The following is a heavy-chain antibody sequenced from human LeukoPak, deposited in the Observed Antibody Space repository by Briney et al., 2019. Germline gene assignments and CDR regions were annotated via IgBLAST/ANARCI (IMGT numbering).Heavy chain of an antibody. V-gene: IGHV3-48*03. J-gene: IGHJ4*02. CDR2: ISSSDGTI. D-gene: IGHD1-26*01. CDR3: ARSMIVGATRSGYFNS. Sequence: PGGSLRLSCAASGFTFSSYEMNWVRQAPGKGLEWVSYISSSDGTIYYADSVKGRFTISRDNAKNSLFLQMNSLRAEVTAVYYCARSMIVGATRSGYFNSWGQGTLVTVSS. CDR1: GFTFSSYE.